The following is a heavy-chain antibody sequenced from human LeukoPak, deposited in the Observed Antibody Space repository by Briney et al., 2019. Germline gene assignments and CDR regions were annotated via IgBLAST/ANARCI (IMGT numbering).Heavy chain of an antibody. D-gene: IGHD2-2*01. J-gene: IGHJ6*03. V-gene: IGHV4-4*02. CDR3: ARASCSSTSCFSDYYYYYMDV. CDR2: INHSGST. CDR1: GDSMSGTNW. Sequence: SETLSLTCAVSGDSMSGTNWWSWVRQAPGKGLEWIGEINHSGSTNYNPSLKSRVTISVDTSKNQFSLKLSSVTAADTAVYYCARASCSSTSCFSDYYYYYMDVWGKGTTVTISS.